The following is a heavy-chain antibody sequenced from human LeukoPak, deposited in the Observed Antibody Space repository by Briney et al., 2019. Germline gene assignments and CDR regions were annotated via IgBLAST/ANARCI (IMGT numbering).Heavy chain of an antibody. V-gene: IGHV3-21*06. J-gene: IGHJ4*02. CDR2: IGPTGFDR. D-gene: IGHD1-14*01. CDR1: GLTFSTSG. CDR3: ATETNGRHYDY. Sequence: GGSLRLSCTTSGLTFSTSGFNWVRQAPGKGLEWVASIGPTGFDRYHADSIKGRFTISRDNANNFRYLQMDSLRAEDTAVYYCATETNGRHYDYWGQGTLLTVSS.